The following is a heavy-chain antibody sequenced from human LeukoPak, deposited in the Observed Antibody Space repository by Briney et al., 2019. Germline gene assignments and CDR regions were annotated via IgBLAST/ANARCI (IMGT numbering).Heavy chain of an antibody. Sequence: PWGSLRLSCAVSGFSLITNSMHWVRQAPGKGLEWVSHISADSSSIHYVDSVKGRFTISRDNAKNTLYLQMNSLRAEDTAVYYCARDSGSYGAYAFDIWGQGTMVTVSS. CDR1: GFSLITNS. CDR2: ISADSSSI. CDR3: ARDSGSYGAYAFDI. D-gene: IGHD1-26*01. V-gene: IGHV3-48*04. J-gene: IGHJ3*02.